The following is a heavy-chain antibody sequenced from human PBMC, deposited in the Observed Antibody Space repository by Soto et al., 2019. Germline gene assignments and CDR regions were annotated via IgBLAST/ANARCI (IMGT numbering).Heavy chain of an antibody. CDR3: ARISQVIRFLEWGRFDP. J-gene: IGHJ5*02. Sequence: PGASLKISCKGSGYSFTSYWIGWVRQMPGKGLEWMGIIYPSDSDTRYSPSFQGQVTISADKSISTAYLQRSSLKAADTAMYYCARISQVIRFLEWGRFDPWGQGTLVTVSS. CDR1: GYSFTSYW. CDR2: IYPSDSDT. V-gene: IGHV5-51*01. D-gene: IGHD3-3*01.